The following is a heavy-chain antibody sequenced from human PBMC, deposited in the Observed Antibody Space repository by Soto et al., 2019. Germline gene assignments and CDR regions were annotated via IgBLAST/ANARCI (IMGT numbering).Heavy chain of an antibody. CDR3: ARGGSYYYDSSGYRTFDY. Sequence: GGSLRLSCAASGFTFSSYDMHWVRQATGKGLEWVSAIGTAGDTYYPGSVKGRFTISRENAKNSLYLQMNSLRAEDTAVYYCARGGSYYYDSSGYRTFDYWGQGTLVTVSS. CDR2: IGTAGDT. D-gene: IGHD3-22*01. V-gene: IGHV3-13*01. CDR1: GFTFSSYD. J-gene: IGHJ4*02.